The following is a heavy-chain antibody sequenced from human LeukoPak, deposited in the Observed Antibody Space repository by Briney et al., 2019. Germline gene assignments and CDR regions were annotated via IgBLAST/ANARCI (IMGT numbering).Heavy chain of an antibody. J-gene: IGHJ4*02. CDR3: TTVSGYSSGPFED. CDR2: IKSKSDGGTI. D-gene: IGHD6-19*01. Sequence: PGGSLRLSCAASGFTFSDYWMNWVRQAPGKGLEWVGRIKSKSDGGTIEYASPVKGRFAISRDDSKNTLYLQLNSLNTEDTAVYYCTTVSGYSSGPFEDWGQGTLVTVSS. V-gene: IGHV3-15*01. CDR1: GFTFSDYW.